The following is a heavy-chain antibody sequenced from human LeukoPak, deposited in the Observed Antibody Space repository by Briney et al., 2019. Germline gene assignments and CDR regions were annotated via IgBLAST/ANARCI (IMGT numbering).Heavy chain of an antibody. CDR3: ATRPGTTSHVVRGVIFFH. V-gene: IGHV1-18*01. Sequence: ASVKVSCKASGYTFTSYGISWVRQAPGQGLEWMGWISDYNGNTNYAQKLQGRVTMTTDTSTSTAYMELRSLRSDDTAVYYCATRPGTTSHVVRGVIFFHWGQGTLVTVSS. D-gene: IGHD3-10*01. J-gene: IGHJ4*02. CDR2: ISDYNGNT. CDR1: GYTFTSYG.